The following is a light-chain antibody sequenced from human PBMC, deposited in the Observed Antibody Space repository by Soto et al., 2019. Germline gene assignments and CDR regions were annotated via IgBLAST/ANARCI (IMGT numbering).Light chain of an antibody. Sequence: EVVFTQSPATLSLSPGARTTLSCRASQSVSSSYLAWYQQKPGQAPRLLIXDASNRATGIPARFSGSVSVTDFTLTISGLEPEEFAGSYGQQRSNWPPAITFCQGTRLEIK. CDR3: QQRSNWPPAIT. J-gene: IGKJ5*01. CDR1: QSVSSSY. V-gene: IGKV3-11*01. CDR2: DAS.